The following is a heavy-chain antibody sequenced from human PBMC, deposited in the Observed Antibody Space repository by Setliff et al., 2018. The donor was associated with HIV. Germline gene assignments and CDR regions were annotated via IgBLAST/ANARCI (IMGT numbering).Heavy chain of an antibody. CDR2: INGDNGDT. V-gene: IGHV1-3*01. J-gene: IGHJ6*02. CDR3: ARGGPLGSWLNFYYYGMDV. CDR1: GYTFSNYA. Sequence: ASVKVSCKSSGYTFSNYALHWVRQAPGERFEWMGWINGDNGDTKDSEKFQGRVTITRDTSANIVYMEVSSLRSEDTAIYYCARGGPLGSWLNFYYYGMDVWGQGTTVTVSS. D-gene: IGHD6-13*01.